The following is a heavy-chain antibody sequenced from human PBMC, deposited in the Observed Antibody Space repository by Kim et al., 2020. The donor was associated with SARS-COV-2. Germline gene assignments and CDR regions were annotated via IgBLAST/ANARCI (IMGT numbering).Heavy chain of an antibody. CDR1: GFTFSDYY. Sequence: GGSLRLSCAASGFTFSDYYMTWIRQTPGRGLEWVSYISPSSITTSYADSVKGRVTISRDNAGNSLFLHMTSLRAEDTAVYYCARAGYRSGWEAYYYYMDV. CDR3: ARAGYRSGWEAYYYYMDV. J-gene: IGHJ6*03. D-gene: IGHD6-19*01. CDR2: ISPSSITT. V-gene: IGHV3-11*01.